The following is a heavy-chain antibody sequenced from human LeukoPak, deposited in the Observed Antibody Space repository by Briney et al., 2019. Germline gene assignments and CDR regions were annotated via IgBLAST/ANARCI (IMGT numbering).Heavy chain of an antibody. Sequence: SETLSLTCTVSGGSISSGSYYWGWIRQPPGRGLEWIVSIYYSGSTYYNPSLKSRVTISVDTSKNQFSLKLSSVTAADTAVYYCARQDTSWSGYYTGYYYYYMDVWGKGTTVTVSS. CDR3: ARQDTSWSGYYTGYYYYYMDV. V-gene: IGHV4-39*01. CDR1: GGSISSGSYY. J-gene: IGHJ6*03. D-gene: IGHD3-3*01. CDR2: IYYSGST.